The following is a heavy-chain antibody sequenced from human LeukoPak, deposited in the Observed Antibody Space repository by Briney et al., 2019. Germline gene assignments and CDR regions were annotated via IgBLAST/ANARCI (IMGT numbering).Heavy chain of an antibody. V-gene: IGHV3-7*01. D-gene: IGHD4-23*01. CDR1: GFTFSSYW. CDR2: IKQDGSEK. CDR3: ARDHFATVVRTPGYYYYMDV. J-gene: IGHJ6*03. Sequence: PGGSLRLSCAASGFTFSSYWMSWVRQAPGKGLEWVANIKQDGSEKYYVDSVKGRFTISRDNAKNSLYLQMNSLRAKDTAVYYCARDHFATVVRTPGYYYYMDVWGKGTTVTVSS.